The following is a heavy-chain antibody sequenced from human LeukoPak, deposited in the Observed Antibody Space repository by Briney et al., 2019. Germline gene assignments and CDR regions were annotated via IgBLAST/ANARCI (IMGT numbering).Heavy chain of an antibody. CDR1: GFTFRSYA. Sequence: QSGGSLRLSCAASGFTFRSYAMSWVRQAPGKGLEWVSAISKDADATYYAGSVKGRFTISRDNSKDTLSLQMNSLRAEDTAVYYCAKESPYCHGTDCRIYYFDSWGQGILVTVSS. D-gene: IGHD2-15*01. V-gene: IGHV3-23*01. J-gene: IGHJ4*02. CDR3: AKESPYCHGTDCRIYYFDS. CDR2: ISKDADAT.